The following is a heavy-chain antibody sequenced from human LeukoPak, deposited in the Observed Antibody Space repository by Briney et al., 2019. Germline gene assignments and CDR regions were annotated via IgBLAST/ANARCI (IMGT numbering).Heavy chain of an antibody. CDR3: ARHSLVDTAMVEFDY. J-gene: IGHJ4*02. D-gene: IGHD5-18*01. Sequence: GASLKISRKGSGYSFTSYWIGWVRQMPGKGLEWMGIIYPGDSDTRYSPSFQGRVTISADKSISTAYLQWSSLKASDTAMYYCARHSLVDTAMVEFDYWGQGTLVTVSS. V-gene: IGHV5-51*01. CDR2: IYPGDSDT. CDR1: GYSFTSYW.